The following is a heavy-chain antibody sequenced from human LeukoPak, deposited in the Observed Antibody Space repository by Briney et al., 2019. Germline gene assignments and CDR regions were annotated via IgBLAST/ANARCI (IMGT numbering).Heavy chain of an antibody. J-gene: IGHJ4*02. CDR1: GFTFSNAW. V-gene: IGHV3-15*01. CDR2: IKSKTDGGTT. CDR3: TTGRGDYGGRDY. D-gene: IGHD4-23*01. Sequence: PGGSLRLSCAASGFTFSNAWMSWVHQAPGKGLEWVGRIKSKTDGGTTDYAAPVKGRFTISRDDSKNTLYLQMNSLKTEDTAVYYCTTGRGDYGGRDYWGQGTLVTVSS.